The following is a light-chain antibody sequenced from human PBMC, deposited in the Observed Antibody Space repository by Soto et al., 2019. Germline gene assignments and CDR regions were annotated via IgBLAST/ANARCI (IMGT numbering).Light chain of an antibody. CDR1: KNDIGVYDF. Sequence: QSVLTQPPSASGSPGQSVTISCTGTKNDIGVYDFVSWYQHHPGKAPRLIIYEVVQRPSGVSSRFSGSKSGNTASPTISGLQAEDEADYYCCSHAGRNTYVFGTGTKVTVL. J-gene: IGLJ1*01. CDR3: CSHAGRNTYV. CDR2: EVV. V-gene: IGLV2-23*02.